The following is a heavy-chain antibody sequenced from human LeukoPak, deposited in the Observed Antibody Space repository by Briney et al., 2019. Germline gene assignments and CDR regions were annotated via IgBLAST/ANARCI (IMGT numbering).Heavy chain of an antibody. V-gene: IGHV3-9*01. Sequence: PGRSLRLSCAASGFTFDDYAMHWVRQAPGKGLEGVSGISWNSGSIGYADSVKGRFTISRDNAKNSLYLQMNSLRAEDTALYYCAKGIRGLGDYVGDAFDIWGQGTMVTVSS. CDR2: ISWNSGSI. CDR3: AKGIRGLGDYVGDAFDI. J-gene: IGHJ3*02. D-gene: IGHD4-17*01. CDR1: GFTFDDYA.